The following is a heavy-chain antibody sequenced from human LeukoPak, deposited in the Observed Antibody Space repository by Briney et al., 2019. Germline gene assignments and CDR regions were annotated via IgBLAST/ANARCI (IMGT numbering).Heavy chain of an antibody. Sequence: PSETLSLTCDVSGASISGYWWSWIRQPAGKGLEWIGRMYTDGDTNYNPALKSRVTVSVDTSKNLFSLKLISVTAADTAVYYCARLIGEFTNVNWSDPWGQGTLVTVSS. CDR3: ARLIGEFTNVNWSDP. CDR2: MYTDGDT. CDR1: GASISGYW. V-gene: IGHV4-4*07. J-gene: IGHJ5*02. D-gene: IGHD3-10*01.